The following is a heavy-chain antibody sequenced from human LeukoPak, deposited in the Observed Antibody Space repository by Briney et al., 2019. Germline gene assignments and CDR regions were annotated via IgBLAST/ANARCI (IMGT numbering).Heavy chain of an antibody. CDR2: ISGSGGST. V-gene: IGHV3-23*01. J-gene: IGHJ6*03. Sequence: GGSLRLSCAASEVTVTNNYMSWVRQAPGKGLQWVSAISGSGGSTYYADSVKGRFTISRDNSKNTLYLQMNSLRAEDTAVYYCAKRRDDYYYYYMDVWGKGTTVTISS. CDR1: EVTVTNNY. CDR3: AKRRDDYYYYYMDV.